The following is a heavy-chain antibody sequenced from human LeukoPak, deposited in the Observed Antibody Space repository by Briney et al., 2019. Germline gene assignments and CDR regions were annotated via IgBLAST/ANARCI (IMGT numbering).Heavy chain of an antibody. CDR2: IIPILGIA. CDR3: ARDYYDSSGYRPVDS. Sequence: SVKVSCKASGGTFSSYAISWVRQAPGQGLEWMGRIIPILGIANYAQKFQGRVTITADKSTSTAYMELSSLRSEDTAVYYCARDYYDSSGYRPVDSWGQGTLVTVSS. CDR1: GGTFSSYA. D-gene: IGHD3-22*01. J-gene: IGHJ4*02. V-gene: IGHV1-69*04.